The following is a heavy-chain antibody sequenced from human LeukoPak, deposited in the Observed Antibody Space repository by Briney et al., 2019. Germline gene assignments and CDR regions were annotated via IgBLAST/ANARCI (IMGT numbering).Heavy chain of an antibody. V-gene: IGHV3-23*01. CDR1: GFTFSSYA. D-gene: IGHD3-3*01. J-gene: IGHJ3*02. CDR3: ARTKYDFWSGYYNVGAFDM. CDR2: ISGSGGST. Sequence: PGGSLRLSCAASGFTFSSYAMSWVRQAPGKGLEWVSAISGSGGSTYYADSVKGRFTISRDNSKNTLYLQMNSLRAEDTAVYYCARTKYDFWSGYYNVGAFDMWGQGTMVTVSS.